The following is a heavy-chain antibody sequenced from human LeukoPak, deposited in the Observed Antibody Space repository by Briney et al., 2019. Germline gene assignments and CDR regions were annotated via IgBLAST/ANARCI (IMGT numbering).Heavy chain of an antibody. CDR3: ARGSGSSWYDH. CDR1: GYIFSVYY. Sequence: ASVKVSCKTSGYIFSVYYIHWMRQAPGQGHEWMGWINTNSGGTKSAQNFQGRVTMTRDTSISTAYMELSSLTSDDTAVYYCARGSGSSWYDHWGQGTLVTVSS. J-gene: IGHJ5*02. CDR2: INTNSGGT. D-gene: IGHD6-13*01. V-gene: IGHV1-2*02.